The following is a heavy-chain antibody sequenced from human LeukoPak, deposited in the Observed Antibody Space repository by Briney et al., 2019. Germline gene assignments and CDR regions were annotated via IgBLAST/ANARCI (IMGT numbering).Heavy chain of an antibody. J-gene: IGHJ6*02. Sequence: GGSLRLSRAASGFTYSSYSMNWVRQAPGKGLEWVSSISSSSSYIYYADSVKGRFTISRDNAKNSLYLQMNSLRAEDTAVYYCARDRDWNYGDYYYYGMDVWGQGTTVTVSS. D-gene: IGHD1-7*01. CDR3: ARDRDWNYGDYYYYGMDV. CDR1: GFTYSSYS. CDR2: ISSSSSYI. V-gene: IGHV3-21*01.